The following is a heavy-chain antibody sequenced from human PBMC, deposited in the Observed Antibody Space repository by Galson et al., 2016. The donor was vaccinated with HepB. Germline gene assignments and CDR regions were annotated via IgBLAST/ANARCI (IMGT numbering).Heavy chain of an antibody. D-gene: IGHD3-3*01. V-gene: IGHV3-21*01. CDR3: ARVGGLRFLPSGLDV. CDR1: GFTFSSYT. CDR2: LYYSSSYI. J-gene: IGHJ6*02. Sequence: SLRLSCAASGFTFSSYTMSWVRQAPGKGLEWVSSLYYSSSYIYYADSVKGRFSISRENANSSLYLQMNSLRVEDTAVYYCARVGGLRFLPSGLDVWGQGTTVTVSS.